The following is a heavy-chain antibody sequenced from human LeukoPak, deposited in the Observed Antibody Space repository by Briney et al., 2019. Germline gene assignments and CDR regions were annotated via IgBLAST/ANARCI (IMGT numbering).Heavy chain of an antibody. J-gene: IGHJ4*02. CDR3: ARDKGYSSGPVLEN. Sequence: GRSLRLSCAASGFTSSSYAMHWVRQAPGKGLEWVAVISYDGSNKYYADSVKGRFTISRDNSKNTLYLQMNSLRAEDTAVYYCARDKGYSSGPVLENWGQGTLVTVSS. V-gene: IGHV3-30-3*01. CDR2: ISYDGSNK. CDR1: GFTSSSYA. D-gene: IGHD6-19*01.